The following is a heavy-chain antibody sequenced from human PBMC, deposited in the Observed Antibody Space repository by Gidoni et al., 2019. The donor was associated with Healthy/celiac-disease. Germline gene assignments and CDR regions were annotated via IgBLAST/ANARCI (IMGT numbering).Heavy chain of an antibody. D-gene: IGHD3-10*01. Sequence: EVQLLESGGGLVQPGGSLRLPCAASVFTFSSYSITWVRQPPGKGMEWVSAICGSGGSTYDADSVKGRFTISRDNSKNTLYLQMNSLRAEDTAVYYCAKASPLRGGFGELSGMDVWGQGTTVTVSS. J-gene: IGHJ6*02. V-gene: IGHV3-23*01. CDR3: AKASPLRGGFGELSGMDV. CDR2: ICGSGGST. CDR1: VFTFSSYS.